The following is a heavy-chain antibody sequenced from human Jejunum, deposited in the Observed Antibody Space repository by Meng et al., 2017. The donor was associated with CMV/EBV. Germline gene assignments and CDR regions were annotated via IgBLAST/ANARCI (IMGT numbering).Heavy chain of an antibody. V-gene: IGHV3-23*01. CDR1: SYA. CDR3: AKATYYSDSSGYYYYFDY. J-gene: IGHJ4*02. D-gene: IGHD3-22*01. Sequence: SYAMNCVLQAPGKGLEWVSSISGGGATTYYADSVKGRFTISRDNSKNTLYLQMNSLRAEDTAVYYCAKATYYSDSSGYYYYFDYWGQGTLVTVSS. CDR2: ISGGGATT.